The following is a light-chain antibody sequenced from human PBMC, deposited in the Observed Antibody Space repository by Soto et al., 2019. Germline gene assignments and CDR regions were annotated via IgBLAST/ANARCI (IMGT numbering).Light chain of an antibody. J-gene: IGKJ1*01. V-gene: IGKV1-5*01. CDR2: DAS. CDR1: QSISSW. CDR3: QQYHSYWT. Sequence: DIQMTQSPSTLSASVGDRVTITCRASQSISSWLAWYQQKPGKAPKLLIYDASSLESGVPQRFSGSGSGTEFTLTIRSLQTDDFSTYYCQQYHSYWTFGQGTKVDIK.